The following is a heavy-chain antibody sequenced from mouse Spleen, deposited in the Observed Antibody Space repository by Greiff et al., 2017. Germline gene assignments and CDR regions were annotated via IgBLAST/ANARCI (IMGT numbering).Heavy chain of an antibody. CDR2: INPNNGGT. D-gene: IGHD2-3*01. CDR3: AREGWLLENYFDY. J-gene: IGHJ2*01. V-gene: IGHV1-22*01. Sequence: VQLQQSGPELVKPGASVKMSCKASGYTFTDYNMHWVKQSHGKSLEWIGYINPNNGGTSYNQKFKGKATLTVNKSSSTAYMELRSLTSEDSAVYYCAREGWLLENYFDYWGQGTTLTVSS. CDR1: GYTFTDYN.